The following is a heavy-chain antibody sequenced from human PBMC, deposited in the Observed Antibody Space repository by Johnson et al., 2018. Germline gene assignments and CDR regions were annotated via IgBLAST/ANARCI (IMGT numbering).Heavy chain of an antibody. CDR2: IWYDGTNK. Sequence: QVQLVQSGGGVVQPGRSXSLSCAASGLTFRRSGMHWARQAPGKGLEWVAVIWYDGTNKYSADSVKGRFTISRDNSKNTLYRQLNSQTAEDTAVYNCAKAGRLLRYFDWAFIFQHWGQGTLVTVS. J-gene: IGHJ1*01. D-gene: IGHD3-9*01. V-gene: IGHV3-33*06. CDR3: AKAGRLLRYFDWAFIFQH. CDR1: GLTFRRSG.